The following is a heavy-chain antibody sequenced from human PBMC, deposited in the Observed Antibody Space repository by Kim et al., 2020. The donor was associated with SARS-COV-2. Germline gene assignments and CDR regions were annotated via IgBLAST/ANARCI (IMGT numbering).Heavy chain of an antibody. Sequence: GGSLRLSCAASGFTFSSYAMSWVRQAPGKGLEWVSAISGSGGSTYYADSVKGRFTISRDNSKNTLYLQMNSLRAEDTAVYYCAKTTVVTSYYYYYGMDVWGQGTTVTVSS. D-gene: IGHD4-17*01. CDR1: GFTFSSYA. V-gene: IGHV3-23*01. J-gene: IGHJ6*02. CDR3: AKTTVVTSYYYYYGMDV. CDR2: ISGSGGST.